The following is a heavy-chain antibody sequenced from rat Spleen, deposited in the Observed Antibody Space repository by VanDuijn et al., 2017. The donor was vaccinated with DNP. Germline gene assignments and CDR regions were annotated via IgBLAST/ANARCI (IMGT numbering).Heavy chain of an antibody. CDR2: ISTSGGST. Sequence: EVQLVESGGGLVQPGRSLKLSCAASGFTFSNYDMAWVRQAPTKGLEWVASISTSGGSTYYRDSVKGRFTISRDNAKSSLYLQMDSLRSEDTATYYCTTCLYWGQGVMVAVSS. CDR1: GFTFSNYD. V-gene: IGHV5-27*01. J-gene: IGHJ2*01. CDR3: TTCLY.